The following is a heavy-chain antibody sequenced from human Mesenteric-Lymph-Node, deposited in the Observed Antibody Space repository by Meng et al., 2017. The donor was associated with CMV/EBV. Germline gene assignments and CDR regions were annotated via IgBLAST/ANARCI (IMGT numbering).Heavy chain of an antibody. V-gene: IGHV1-18*01. Sequence: ASVKVSCKASGYTFTSYGISWVRQAPGQGLEWMGWISAYNGNTNYAQKLQGRVIMTTDTSTSTAYMELRSLRSDDTAVYYCARGERITIFGVMYGMDVWGQGTTVTVSS. CDR3: ARGERITIFGVMYGMDV. D-gene: IGHD3-3*01. J-gene: IGHJ6*02. CDR1: GYTFTSYG. CDR2: ISAYNGNT.